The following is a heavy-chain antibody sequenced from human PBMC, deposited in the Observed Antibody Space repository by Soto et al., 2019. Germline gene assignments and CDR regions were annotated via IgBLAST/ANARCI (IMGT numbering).Heavy chain of an antibody. J-gene: IGHJ4*02. CDR1: GGSVSNSNYY. CDR2: VYYRGRS. CDR3: VSQRTSVLTQAYFDY. D-gene: IGHD2-8*01. V-gene: IGHV4-39*01. Sequence: SETLSITXTVSGGSVSNSNYYWGWIRQSPGKGLEWIGSVYYRGRSYSKSSVKSRVTISVDTSKNQFSLNLNSVTASDTAVYYCVSQRTSVLTQAYFDYWGPGALVTVSS.